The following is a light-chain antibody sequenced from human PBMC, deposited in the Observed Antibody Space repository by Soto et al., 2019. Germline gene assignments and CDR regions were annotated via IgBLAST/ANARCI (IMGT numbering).Light chain of an antibody. CDR1: QSLSSTY. Sequence: EIVLTQSPGTLSLSPGERATLSCRASQSLSSTYLAWYQQKPGQAPRLLIYGASSRATGIPDRFSGSGSGTDFTLTISRLEPEDFAVYYCQQYGSSVLTVGGGTKVDIK. J-gene: IGKJ4*01. V-gene: IGKV3-20*01. CDR3: QQYGSSVLT. CDR2: GAS.